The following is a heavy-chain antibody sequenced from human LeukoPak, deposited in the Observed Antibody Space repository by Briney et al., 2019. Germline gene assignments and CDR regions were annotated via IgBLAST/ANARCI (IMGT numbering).Heavy chain of an antibody. CDR1: GFTFSDYY. D-gene: IGHD1-26*01. J-gene: IGHJ6*03. CDR3: ARDPYSGNYGNYYYYYMDV. V-gene: IGHV3-11*04. Sequence: GGSLRLSCAASGFTFSDYYMSWIRQTPGMRLEWISYITNSGNTIYYADSVEGRFTISRDNANDSLYLQMNSLGPEDTAVYYCARDPYSGNYGNYYYYYMDVWGKGTTVTISS. CDR2: ITNSGNTI.